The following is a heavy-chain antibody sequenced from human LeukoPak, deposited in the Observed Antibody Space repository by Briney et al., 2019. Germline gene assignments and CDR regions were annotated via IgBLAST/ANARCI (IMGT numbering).Heavy chain of an antibody. CDR2: MNPNSGNT. CDR3: ARGSAGSFDY. CDR1: GYTFTGYY. Sequence: ASVKVSCKASGYTFTGYYMHWVRQAPGQGLEWMGWMNPNSGNTGYAQKFQGRVTITRNTSISTAYMELSSLRSEDTAVYYCARGSAGSFDYWGQGTLVTVSS. V-gene: IGHV1-8*03. D-gene: IGHD3-10*01. J-gene: IGHJ4*02.